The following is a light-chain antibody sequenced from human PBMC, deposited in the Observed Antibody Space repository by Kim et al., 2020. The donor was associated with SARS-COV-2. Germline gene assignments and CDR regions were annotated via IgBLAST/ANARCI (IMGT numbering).Light chain of an antibody. CDR1: TSDVGAHDS. Sequence: QSALTQPASVSASPGQSITVSCTGTTSDVGAHDSVSWYQHHPGKAPKLMIYDVIKRPSGVSNRFSGSKSANTAFLTISDNQAEDEADYYCSSYTTIDTYVFGSGTKVTVL. J-gene: IGLJ1*01. CDR3: SSYTTIDTYV. CDR2: DVI. V-gene: IGLV2-14*03.